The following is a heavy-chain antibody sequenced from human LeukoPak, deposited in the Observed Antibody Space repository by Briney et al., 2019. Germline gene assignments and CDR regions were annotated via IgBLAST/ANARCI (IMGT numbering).Heavy chain of an antibody. J-gene: IGHJ4*02. CDR3: AKAPLSIAVATGIDY. Sequence: QPGGSLRLPCAASGFTFSSYGTHWVRQAPGKGLEWVAVISYDGSNKYYADSVKGRFTISRDNSRNTLYLQMNSLRAEDTAVYYCAKAPLSIAVATGIDYWGQGTLVTVSS. V-gene: IGHV3-30*18. CDR2: ISYDGSNK. D-gene: IGHD6-19*01. CDR1: GFTFSSYG.